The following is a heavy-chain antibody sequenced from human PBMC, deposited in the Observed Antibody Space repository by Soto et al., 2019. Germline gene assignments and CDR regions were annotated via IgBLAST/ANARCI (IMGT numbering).Heavy chain of an antibody. D-gene: IGHD1-26*01. J-gene: IGHJ4*02. CDR3: AKDFGAKGLGATMHY. CDR1: GFTFSDYA. V-gene: IGHV3-23*04. CDR2: ISDSGGNT. Sequence: EAQLVESGGGLGQPGGSLRLSCAASGFTFSDYAMSWVRQAPGKGLEWVSGISDSGGNTNYADSVKGRFTISRDNSKNTLYLQVNTLRVDDTAVYYCAKDFGAKGLGATMHYWGQGTLVTVSS.